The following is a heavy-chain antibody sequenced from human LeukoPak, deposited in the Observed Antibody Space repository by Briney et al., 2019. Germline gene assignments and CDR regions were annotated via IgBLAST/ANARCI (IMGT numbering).Heavy chain of an antibody. J-gene: IGHJ4*02. CDR3: AKVSYYYDSSGYPTMDY. Sequence: GGSLRLSCAASGFTFSSYAMSWVRQAPGKGLEWVSAISGSGGSTYNADSVKGRFTISRDNSKNTLYLQMNSLRAEDTAVYYCAKVSYYYDSSGYPTMDYWGQGTLVTVSS. D-gene: IGHD3-22*01. V-gene: IGHV3-23*01. CDR2: ISGSGGST. CDR1: GFTFSSYA.